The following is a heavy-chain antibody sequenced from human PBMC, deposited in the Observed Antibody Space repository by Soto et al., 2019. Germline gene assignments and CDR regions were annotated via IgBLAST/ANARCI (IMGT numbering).Heavy chain of an antibody. CDR1: GFAFSDYA. J-gene: IGHJ2*01. V-gene: IGHV3-48*01. CDR2: ISASGLTI. CDR3: AREPRSVWDFDL. D-gene: IGHD4-17*01. Sequence: EVQLVESGGGLVQPEGSLRLSCAASGFAFSDYAMHWFRQAPKKGLEWVSYISASGLTIYYADSVKGRFSISRDNAKNSLYLQMNNLSAEDTAVYYCAREPRSVWDFDLWGRGTLVTVSS.